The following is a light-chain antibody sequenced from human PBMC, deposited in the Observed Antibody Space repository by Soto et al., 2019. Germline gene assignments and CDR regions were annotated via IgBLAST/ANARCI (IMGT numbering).Light chain of an antibody. V-gene: IGKV3-11*01. J-gene: IGKJ1*01. CDR3: QQRSNWPPSWT. Sequence: EIVLTQSPATLSLSPGERATLSCRASQSVSRYLAWYQQTPGQAPRLLIYDASNRATGIPARFSGSGSGTDFTLTISSLEPEDLAVYYCQQRSNWPPSWTFGQGTKVDI. CDR2: DAS. CDR1: QSVSRY.